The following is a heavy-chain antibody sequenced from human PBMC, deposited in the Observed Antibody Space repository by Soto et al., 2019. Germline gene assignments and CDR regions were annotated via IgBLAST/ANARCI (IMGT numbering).Heavy chain of an antibody. D-gene: IGHD3-22*01. J-gene: IGHJ6*01. V-gene: IGHV3-15*01. CDR1: GFTLRQAW. CDR3: TTDPVVFTDDEYHYY. CDR2: IKSKTDGGTT. Sequence: GSLRLSCEASGFTLRQAWMLWVRQAPGKGLEWVGRIKSKTDGGTTDYAAPVKGRLTISRDDSKNTLYLHMNSLKTEEPAVYYYTTDPVVFTDDEYHYY.